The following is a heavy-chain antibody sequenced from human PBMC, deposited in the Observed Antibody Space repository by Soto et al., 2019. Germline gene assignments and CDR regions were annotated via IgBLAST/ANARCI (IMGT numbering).Heavy chain of an antibody. CDR3: AVAQVDTAMAYFDY. CDR1: GYTFTGYH. V-gene: IGHV1-2*04. CDR2: INPNSGGT. D-gene: IGHD5-18*01. Sequence: GASVKVSCKASGYTFTGYHMHWVRQAPGQGLEWMGWINPNSGGTNYAQKFQGWVTMTRDTSISTAYMELSRLRSDDTAVYYCAVAQVDTAMAYFDYWGQGTLVTVSS. J-gene: IGHJ4*02.